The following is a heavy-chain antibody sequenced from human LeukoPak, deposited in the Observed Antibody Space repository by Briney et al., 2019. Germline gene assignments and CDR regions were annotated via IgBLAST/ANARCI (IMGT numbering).Heavy chain of an antibody. J-gene: IGHJ4*02. CDR3: TRDGGRYCSGGSCSFDY. D-gene: IGHD2-15*01. Sequence: GGSLRLSCTTSGFTFGDYAMSWFRQAPGKGLEWVGFIRSKAYGGTTEYAASVKGRFTISRDDSKSIAYLQMNSPKTEDTAVYYCTRDGGRYCSGGSCSFDYWGQGTLVTVSS. V-gene: IGHV3-49*03. CDR2: IRSKAYGGTT. CDR1: GFTFGDYA.